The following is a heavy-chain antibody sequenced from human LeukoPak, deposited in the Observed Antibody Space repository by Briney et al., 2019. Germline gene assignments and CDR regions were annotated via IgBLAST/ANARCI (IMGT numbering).Heavy chain of an antibody. CDR2: MNPNSGNT. D-gene: IGHD1-26*01. V-gene: IGHV1-8*03. CDR3: AREGSVSDNYMDV. CDR1: GYTFTSYD. Sequence: ASVTVSYKASGYTFTSYDINWVRQAPGQGLEWMGWMNPNSGNTGYAQKFQGRVTITRNTSISTAYMELSNLRSEDTAVYYCAREGSVSDNYMDVWGKGTTVTVSS. J-gene: IGHJ6*03.